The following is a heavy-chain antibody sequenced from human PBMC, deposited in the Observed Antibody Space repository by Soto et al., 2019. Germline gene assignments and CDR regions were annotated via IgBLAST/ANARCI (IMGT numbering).Heavy chain of an antibody. CDR1: GFTFSSYA. CDR2: ISGSGGST. V-gene: IGHV3-23*01. D-gene: IGHD1-1*01. CDR3: AQGDGNDVDDY. J-gene: IGHJ4*02. Sequence: EVQLLESGGGLVQPGGSLRLSCAASGFTFSSYAMSWVRQAPGKGLEWVSAISGSGGSTYYADSVKGRFTISRDNSKNTLYLGVTGLCAEATAVHDCAQGDGNDVDDYGGQGTLVAVS.